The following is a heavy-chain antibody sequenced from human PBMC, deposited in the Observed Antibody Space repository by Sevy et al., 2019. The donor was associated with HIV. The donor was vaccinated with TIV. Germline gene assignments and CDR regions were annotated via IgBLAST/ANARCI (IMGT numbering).Heavy chain of an antibody. J-gene: IGHJ6*02. CDR3: ARHLGYCSSTSCDGVYYYYYGMDV. V-gene: IGHV5-51*01. D-gene: IGHD2-2*01. CDR1: GYSFTSYW. Sequence: GESLKIPCKGSGYSFTSYWIGWVRQMPGKGLEWMGIIYPGDSDTRYSPSFQGQVTISADKSISTAYLQWSSLKASDTAMYYCARHLGYCSSTSCDGVYYYYYGMDVWGQGTTVTVSS. CDR2: IYPGDSDT.